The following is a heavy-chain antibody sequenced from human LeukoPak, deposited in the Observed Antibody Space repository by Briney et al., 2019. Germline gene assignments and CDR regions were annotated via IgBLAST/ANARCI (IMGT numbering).Heavy chain of an antibody. J-gene: IGHJ1*01. CDR1: GGSISSGSYY. CDR3: ARAIRYDSNGYYFSPEEYFQH. V-gene: IGHV4-61*02. CDR2: IYTSGSS. Sequence: SQTLSLTCTVSGGSISSGSYYCSWIRQPAGKGLEWIGRIYTSGSSNYNPSLKSRVTISVDTSKNQFSLKLSSVTAADTAVYYCARAIRYDSNGYYFSPEEYFQHWGPGTLVTVSS. D-gene: IGHD3-22*01.